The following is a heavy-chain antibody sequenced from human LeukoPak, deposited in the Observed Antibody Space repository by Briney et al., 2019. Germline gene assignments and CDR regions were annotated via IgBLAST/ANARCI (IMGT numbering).Heavy chain of an antibody. CDR1: GDSVSSNSAA. CDR2: TYYGSKWYN. CDR3: ARDPSDNSGWDFDH. V-gene: IGHV6-1*01. Sequence: SQTLSLTCAISGDSVSSNSAAWNWIRQSPSRGLEWMGRTYYGSKWYNDYAVSVKSRITINPDTSKNHFSLQLNSVTPEDTAVYYCARDPSDNSGWDFDHWGQGTLVTVSS. J-gene: IGHJ4*02. D-gene: IGHD6-19*01.